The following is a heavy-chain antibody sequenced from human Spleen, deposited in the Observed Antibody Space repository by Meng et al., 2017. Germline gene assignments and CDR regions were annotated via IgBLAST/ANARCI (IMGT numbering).Heavy chain of an antibody. CDR3: AANRDGFDP. CDR1: GGSLSSGGYY. Sequence: PLQEPGPGLVKPSQTLSLTCTAYGGSLSSGGYYWRWIRQNPGKGLEWIGTMYYSGSTYYNPSLKSRVTISVDTSQNQFSLKLSSVTAADTAVYYCAANRDGFDPWGQGTLVTVSS. V-gene: IGHV4-31*03. J-gene: IGHJ5*02. CDR2: MYYSGST.